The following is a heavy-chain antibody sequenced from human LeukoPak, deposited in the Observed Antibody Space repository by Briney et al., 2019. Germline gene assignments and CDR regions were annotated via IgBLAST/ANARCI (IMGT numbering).Heavy chain of an antibody. CDR1: RFTFSSYS. D-gene: IGHD6-19*01. V-gene: IGHV3-21*01. J-gene: IGHJ4*02. CDR3: ATIPGYSSGWYGGYDY. CDR2: ISSSSSYI. Sequence: PGGSLRLSCAASRFTFSSYSMNWVRQAPGKGLEWVSSISSSSSYIYYADSVKGRFTISRDNAKNSLYLQMNSLRAEDTAVYYCATIPGYSSGWYGGYDYWGQGTLVTVSS.